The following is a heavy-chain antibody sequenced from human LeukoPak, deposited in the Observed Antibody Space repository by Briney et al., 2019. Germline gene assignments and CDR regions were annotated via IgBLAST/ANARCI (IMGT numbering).Heavy chain of an antibody. V-gene: IGHV3-7*01. J-gene: IGHJ5*02. CDR1: GFTFSSYE. D-gene: IGHD3-10*01. CDR3: ARDSQITMVRGVIITSLIPNWFDP. CDR2: IKQDGSEK. Sequence: GGSLRLSCAASGFTFSSYEMNWVRQAPGKGLEWVANIKQDGSEKYYVDSVKGRFTISRDNAKNSLYLQMNSLRAEDTAVYYCARDSQITMVRGVIITSLIPNWFDPWGQGTLVTVSS.